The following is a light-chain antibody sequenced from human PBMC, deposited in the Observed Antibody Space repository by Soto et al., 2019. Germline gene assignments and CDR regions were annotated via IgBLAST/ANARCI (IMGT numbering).Light chain of an antibody. CDR3: CSYVGTWV. Sequence: QSALTQPASVSGSLGQSITISCTGTGSDVGSYKLVSWYQQHPGRAPKLIIFEGINRPSGVSNRFSGSKSDNTASLTISGLQAEDEADYYCCSYVGTWVFGGGTKVNVL. V-gene: IGLV2-23*01. J-gene: IGLJ3*02. CDR1: GSDVGSYKL. CDR2: EGI.